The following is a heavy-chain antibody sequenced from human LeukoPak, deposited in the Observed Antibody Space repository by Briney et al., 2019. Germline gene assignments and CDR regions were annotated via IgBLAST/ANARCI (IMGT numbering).Heavy chain of an antibody. V-gene: IGHV3-23*01. Sequence: GGSLRLSCAASGFTFSSYAMSWVRQAPGKGLEWASAISGSGGSTYYADSVKGRFTISRGNSKNTLYLQMNSLRAEDTAVYYCAKARYCSGGSCYSDYWGQGTLVTVSS. CDR3: AKARYCSGGSCYSDY. J-gene: IGHJ4*02. D-gene: IGHD2-15*01. CDR1: GFTFSSYA. CDR2: ISGSGGST.